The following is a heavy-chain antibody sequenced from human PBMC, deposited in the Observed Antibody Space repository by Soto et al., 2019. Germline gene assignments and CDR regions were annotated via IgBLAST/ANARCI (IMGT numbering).Heavy chain of an antibody. D-gene: IGHD2-21*01. CDR3: AKGGIGWFDP. Sequence: GGSLRLSCAASGFTFSSYAMNWVRQAPGRGLEWVSTISYDGGNTYYPHSVKGRYTISRDNSKNTLYLQMNSLRAEDAAVYYCAKGGIGWFDPWGQGTLVTVSS. CDR2: ISYDGGNT. CDR1: GFTFSSYA. V-gene: IGHV3-23*01. J-gene: IGHJ5*02.